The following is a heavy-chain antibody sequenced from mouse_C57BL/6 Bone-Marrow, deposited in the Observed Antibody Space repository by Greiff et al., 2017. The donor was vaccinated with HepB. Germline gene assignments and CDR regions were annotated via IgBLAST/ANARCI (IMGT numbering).Heavy chain of an antibody. Sequence: EVKLVESGGGLVQPGGSLSLSCAASGFTFTDYYMSWVRQPPGKALEWLGFIRNKANGYTTEYSASVKGRFTISRDNSQSILYLQMNALRAEDSATYYCARSSYYDSWFAYWGQGTLVTVSA. V-gene: IGHV7-3*01. J-gene: IGHJ3*01. CDR1: GFTFTDYY. CDR2: IRNKANGYTT. CDR3: ARSSYYDSWFAY. D-gene: IGHD2-4*01.